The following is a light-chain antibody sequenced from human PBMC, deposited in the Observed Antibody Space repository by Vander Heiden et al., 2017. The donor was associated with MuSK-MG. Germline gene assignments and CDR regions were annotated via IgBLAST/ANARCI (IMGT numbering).Light chain of an antibody. CDR3: CSYAGSYTLV. J-gene: IGLJ2*01. CDR1: SSNVGGYNY. Sequence: QSALTQPRSVSGSPGQSVTISCTGTSSNVGGYNYVSWYQQHTGKAPKLMMYDVSKRPAGLPERFSGSKSGNTASLTISGRQAEDEADYYCCSYAGSYTLVFGGGTKLTVL. CDR2: DVS. V-gene: IGLV2-11*01.